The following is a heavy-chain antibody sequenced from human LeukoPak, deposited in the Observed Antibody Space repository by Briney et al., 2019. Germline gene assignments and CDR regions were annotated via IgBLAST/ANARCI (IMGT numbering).Heavy chain of an antibody. CDR3: ARDSSDCSGGSCHRY. J-gene: IGHJ4*02. V-gene: IGHV3-21*01. CDR2: ISSSSSYI. CDR1: GFTFSSYS. D-gene: IGHD2-15*01. Sequence: PGGSLRLSCAAPGFTFSSYSMNWVRQAPGKGLEWVSSISSSSSYIYYADSVKGRFTISRDNAKNSLYLQMNSLRAEDTAVYYCARDSSDCSGGSCHRYWGQGTLVTVSS.